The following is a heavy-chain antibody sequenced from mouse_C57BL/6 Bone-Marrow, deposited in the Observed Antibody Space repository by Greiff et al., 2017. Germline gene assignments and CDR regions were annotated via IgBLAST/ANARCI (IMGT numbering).Heavy chain of an antibody. J-gene: IGHJ2*01. CDR2: IDPSDSYT. CDR1: GYTFTSYW. Sequence: QVQLQQPGAELVMPGASVKLSCKASGYTFTSYWMHWVKQRPGQGLEWIGEIDPSDSYTNSNQKLKGKSTLTVDKSSSTAYMQLSSLTSEDSAVYYCARAGQLRPFDDWGQGTTLTVSS. D-gene: IGHD3-2*02. CDR3: ARAGQLRPFDD. V-gene: IGHV1-69*01.